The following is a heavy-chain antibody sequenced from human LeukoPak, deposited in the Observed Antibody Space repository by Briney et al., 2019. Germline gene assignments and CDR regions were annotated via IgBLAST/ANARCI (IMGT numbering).Heavy chain of an antibody. D-gene: IGHD3-3*01. CDR3: ARGGYDFWSGYSNDAFDI. V-gene: IGHV4-4*02. CDR1: GGSISSSNW. J-gene: IGHJ3*02. CDR2: IYHSGST. Sequence: SGTLSLTCAVSGGSISSSNWWSWVRQPPGKGLEWIGEIYHSGSTNYNPSLKSRVTISVDKSKNQFSLKLSSVTAADTAVYYCARGGYDFWSGYSNDAFDIWGQGTMVTVSS.